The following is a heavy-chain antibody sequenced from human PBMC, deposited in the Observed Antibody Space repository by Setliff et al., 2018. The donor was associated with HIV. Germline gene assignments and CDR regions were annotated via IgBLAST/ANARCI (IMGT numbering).Heavy chain of an antibody. CDR2: INPHTGVT. V-gene: IGHV1-46*01. J-gene: IGHJ3*02. CDR1: GYIFIRYY. CDR3: ASKGGSGNYPDSDAFDI. Sequence: GASVKVSCKTSGYIFIRYYIFWVRQAPGQGLEWMGNINPHTGVTRYAEKFQGRVTMTRDTSTSTVYMELRSLRSEDTAIYYCASKGGSGNYPDSDAFDIWGQGTLVTVSS. D-gene: IGHD3-10*01.